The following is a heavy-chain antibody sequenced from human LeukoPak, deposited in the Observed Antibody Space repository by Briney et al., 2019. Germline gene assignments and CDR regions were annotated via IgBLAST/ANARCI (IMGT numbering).Heavy chain of an antibody. D-gene: IGHD6-13*01. J-gene: IGHJ4*02. CDR2: IYQDGSES. V-gene: IGHV3-7*01. Sequence: GGSLRLSCAASGFTFSGYCMTWVRRAPGKGLEWGANIYQDGSESYYVDSVRGRFTISRDNAKNSLYLQMNSLKPEDTAVYYCARVAEAAAFDSSGQGTLVTVSS. CDR3: ARVAEAAAFDS. CDR1: GFTFSGYC.